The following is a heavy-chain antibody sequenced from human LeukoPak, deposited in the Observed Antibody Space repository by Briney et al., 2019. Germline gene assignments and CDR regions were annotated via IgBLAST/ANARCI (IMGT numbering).Heavy chain of an antibody. J-gene: IGHJ4*02. CDR1: GFTFTSYA. Sequence: GGSLRLSCAASGFTFTSYAMNWVRQAPGKGLEWVSAITGSGANTYYADSVRGRFTVSRDNSKNTLYLQMNGLRAEDTAFYYCAPRLSSTWYYFDYWGQGTLVTVSS. V-gene: IGHV3-23*01. D-gene: IGHD6-13*01. CDR2: ITGSGANT. CDR3: APRLSSTWYYFDY.